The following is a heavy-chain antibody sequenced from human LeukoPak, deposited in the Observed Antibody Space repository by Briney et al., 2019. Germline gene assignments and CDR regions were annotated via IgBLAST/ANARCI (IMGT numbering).Heavy chain of an antibody. CDR2: INHSGST. D-gene: IGHD6-6*01. Sequence: SETLSLTCAVYGGSFSGYYWSWIRQPPGKGLEWTGEINHSGSTNYNPSLKSRVTISVDTSKNQFSLKLSSVTAADTAVYYCARAGFALAPHRGTPFDYWGQGTLVTVSS. CDR3: ARAGFALAPHRGTPFDY. V-gene: IGHV4-34*01. CDR1: GGSFSGYY. J-gene: IGHJ4*02.